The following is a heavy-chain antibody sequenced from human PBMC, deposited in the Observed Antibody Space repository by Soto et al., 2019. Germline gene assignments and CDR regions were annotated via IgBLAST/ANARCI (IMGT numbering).Heavy chain of an antibody. CDR2: INGGNGNT. Sequence: ASVKVSCKASGYTFTSYALHWVRQAPGQRLEWMGWINGGNGNTNYAQKLQGRVTMTTDTSTSTAYMELRSLRSDDTAVYYCARVRVRTRMDVWGQGTTVTLSS. D-gene: IGHD3-10*01. CDR1: GYTFTSYA. V-gene: IGHV1-18*01. CDR3: ARVRVRTRMDV. J-gene: IGHJ6*02.